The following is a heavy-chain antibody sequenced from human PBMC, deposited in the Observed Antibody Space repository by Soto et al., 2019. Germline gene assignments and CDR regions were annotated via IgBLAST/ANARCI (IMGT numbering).Heavy chain of an antibody. V-gene: IGHV1-69*02. CDR3: ARNRNSSYNWNYYRPDDAFDI. CDR1: GGTFSSYT. D-gene: IGHD1-7*01. Sequence: SVTVSCKASGGTFSSYTISWVRQASGQGLEWMGRTIPILGIANYAQKFQGRVTITADKSTSTAYMELSSLRSEDTAVYYCARNRNSSYNWNYYRPDDAFDIWGQGTMVTVSS. CDR2: TIPILGIA. J-gene: IGHJ3*02.